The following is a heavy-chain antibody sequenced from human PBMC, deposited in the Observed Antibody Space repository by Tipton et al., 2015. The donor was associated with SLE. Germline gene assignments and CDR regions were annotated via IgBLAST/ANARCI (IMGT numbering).Heavy chain of an antibody. Sequence: LRLSCTVSGGSISSYYWSWIRQPPGKGLEWIGEINHSGSTNYNPSLKSRVTISVDTSKNQFSLKLSSVTAADTAVYYCARVQSTMIVVVTKGDAFDIWGQGTMVTVSS. CDR1: GGSISSYY. CDR3: ARVQSTMIVVVTKGDAFDI. CDR2: INHSGST. J-gene: IGHJ3*02. D-gene: IGHD3-22*01. V-gene: IGHV4-34*01.